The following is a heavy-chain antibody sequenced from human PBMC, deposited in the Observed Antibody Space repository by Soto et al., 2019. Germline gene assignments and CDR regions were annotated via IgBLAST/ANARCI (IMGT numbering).Heavy chain of an antibody. D-gene: IGHD2-21*02. J-gene: IGHJ5*02. V-gene: IGHV4-59*01. Sequence: SETLSLTCSVSGASISSYYWSWIRQPPGKGLEWIGYIFYSGSSGSTNYNPSLKSRVTISVDTSKNQFSLKLSSVTAADTAVYYCARTAVRWFDPGRQGTLVTVSP. CDR1: GASISSYY. CDR2: IFYSGSSGST. CDR3: ARTAVRWFDP.